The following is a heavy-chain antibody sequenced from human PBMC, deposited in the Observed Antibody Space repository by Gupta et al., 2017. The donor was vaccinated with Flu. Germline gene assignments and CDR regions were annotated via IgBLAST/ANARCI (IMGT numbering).Heavy chain of an antibody. Sequence: QVQLQESGPGLVKPSETPSLTCPVSGGTMSSGTYYWTWLWTPAGKGLEWIGRIYTSGSTNYDPSVKSRVTISVDTSKNQFSLKLSSVTAADTAVYYCARHYYATFGGDAFDIWVQVTMVTVSS. CDR3: ARHYYATFGGDAFDI. D-gene: IGHD3-10*01. CDR1: GGTMSSGTYY. CDR2: IYTSGST. J-gene: IGHJ3*02. V-gene: IGHV4-61*02.